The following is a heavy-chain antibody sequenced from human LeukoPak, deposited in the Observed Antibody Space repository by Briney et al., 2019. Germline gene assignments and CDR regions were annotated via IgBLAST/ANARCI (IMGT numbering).Heavy chain of an antibody. J-gene: IGHJ4*02. D-gene: IGHD7-27*01. CDR1: GYTFTSYD. V-gene: IGHV1-8*01. CDR2: MNPNSGDT. Sequence: ASVKVSCKASGYTFTSYDINWVRQATGQGLEWMGWMNPNSGDTGYVQKFQGRVPMTRSTSISTAYMELSSLRSEDAAVYYCARGPGGTGSLFDYWGQGTPVSVSS. CDR3: ARGPGGTGSLFDY.